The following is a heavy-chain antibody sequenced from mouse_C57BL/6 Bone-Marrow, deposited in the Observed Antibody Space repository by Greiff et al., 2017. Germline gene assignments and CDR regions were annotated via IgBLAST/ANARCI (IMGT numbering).Heavy chain of an antibody. CDR1: GFTFSSYT. CDR3: TRDYYGSSGPYYAMDY. D-gene: IGHD1-1*01. J-gene: IGHJ4*01. Sequence: DVQLVESGGGLVKPGGSLKLSCAASGFTFSSYTMSWVRQTPEKRLEWVATISSGGSYTYYPDSVKGRVTISRDNAKNTLYLQMSSLKSEDTAMYYCTRDYYGSSGPYYAMDYWGQGTSVTVSS. CDR2: ISSGGSYT. V-gene: IGHV5-6-4*01.